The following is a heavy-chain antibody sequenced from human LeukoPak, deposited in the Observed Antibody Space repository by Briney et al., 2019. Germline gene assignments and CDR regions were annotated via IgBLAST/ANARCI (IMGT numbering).Heavy chain of an antibody. CDR2: IKQDGSEK. J-gene: IGHJ3*02. Sequence: GGSLRLSCAASRFTFSSYWMSWVRQAPGKGLEWVANIKQDGSEKYYVDSVKGRFTISRDNAKNSLYLQMNSLRAEDTAVYYCAREGKLKVRGVIRRAAFDIWGQGTMVTVSS. D-gene: IGHD3-10*01. V-gene: IGHV3-7*03. CDR3: AREGKLKVRGVIRRAAFDI. CDR1: RFTFSSYW.